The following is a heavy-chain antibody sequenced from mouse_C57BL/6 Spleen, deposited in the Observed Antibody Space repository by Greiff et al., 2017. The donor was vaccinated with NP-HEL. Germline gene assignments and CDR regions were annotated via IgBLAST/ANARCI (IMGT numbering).Heavy chain of an antibody. CDR3: ARRGRGQGFAY. J-gene: IGHJ3*01. CDR1: GFTFSDYG. CDR2: ISNLAYSI. D-gene: IGHD1-1*01. Sequence: EVQGVESGGGLVQPGGSLKLSCAASGFTFSDYGMAWVRQAPRKGPEWVAFISNLAYSIYYADTVTGRFTISRENAKNTLYLEMSSLRSEDTAMYYCARRGRGQGFAYWGQGTLVTVSA. V-gene: IGHV5-15*01.